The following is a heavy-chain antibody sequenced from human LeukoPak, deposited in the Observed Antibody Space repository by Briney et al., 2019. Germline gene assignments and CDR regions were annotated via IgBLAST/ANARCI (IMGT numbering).Heavy chain of an antibody. J-gene: IGHJ4*02. V-gene: IGHV3-48*03. CDR2: ISSSGSTI. Sequence: GGSLRLSCAASGFTFSSYEMNWVPQAPGKGLEWVSYISSSGSTIYYADSVKGRFTISRDNAKNSLYLQMNSLRAEDTAVYYCARELKGAIRFDYWGQGTLVTVSS. CDR1: GFTFSSYE. D-gene: IGHD1-26*01. CDR3: ARELKGAIRFDY.